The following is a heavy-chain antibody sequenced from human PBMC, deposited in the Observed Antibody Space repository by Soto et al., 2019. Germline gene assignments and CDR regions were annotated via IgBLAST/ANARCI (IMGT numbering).Heavy chain of an antibody. Sequence: EVQLLESGGGLVQPGGSLRLSCAGTGFTFSAYVMGWVRQAPGKGLEWVSAIGGTDGTTYYAYSAKGRFTISRDNSKNTLYMQMNSLRAEDTAIYYCAKRKDGSDWPYYFDSWGKGPVVTVSS. CDR3: AKRKDGSDWPYYFDS. D-gene: IGHD6-19*01. CDR1: GFTFSAYV. CDR2: IGGTDGTT. V-gene: IGHV3-23*01. J-gene: IGHJ4*02.